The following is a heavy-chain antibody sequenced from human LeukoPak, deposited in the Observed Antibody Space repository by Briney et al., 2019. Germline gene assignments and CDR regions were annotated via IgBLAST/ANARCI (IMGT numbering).Heavy chain of an antibody. Sequence: SQTLSLTCAISGDSFSSNSVTWDWIRQSPSRGLEWLGRTYYRSTWYNDYAVSVRGRITVNPDTSKNQFSLHLNSVTPEDTAVYYCARRLTQYDCFDPWGQGILVTVSS. CDR2: TYYRSTWYN. CDR3: ARRLTQYDCFDP. J-gene: IGHJ5*02. V-gene: IGHV6-1*01. D-gene: IGHD2-2*01. CDR1: GDSFSSNSVT.